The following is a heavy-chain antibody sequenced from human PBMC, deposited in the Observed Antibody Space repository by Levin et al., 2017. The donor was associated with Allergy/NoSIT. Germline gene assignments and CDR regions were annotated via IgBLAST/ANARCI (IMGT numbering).Heavy chain of an antibody. CDR1: GGSFSGYY. Sequence: PSETLSLTCAVYGGSFSGYYWSWIRQPPGKGLEWIGEINHSGSTNYNPSLKSRVTISVDTSKNQFSLKLSSVTAADTAVYYCARRRGGYCSSTSCSNWFDPWGQGTLVTVSS. D-gene: IGHD2-2*01. V-gene: IGHV4-34*01. J-gene: IGHJ5*02. CDR2: INHSGST. CDR3: ARRRGGYCSSTSCSNWFDP.